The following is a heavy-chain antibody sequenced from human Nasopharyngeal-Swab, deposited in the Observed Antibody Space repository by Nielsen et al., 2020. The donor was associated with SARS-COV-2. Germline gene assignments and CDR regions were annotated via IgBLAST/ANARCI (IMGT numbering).Heavy chain of an antibody. CDR3: ARDAPAHYGAFY. CDR1: GFTFSSFG. D-gene: IGHD4-17*01. Sequence: GGSLRLSCAASGFTFSSFGMHWVSQAPGKGLGWVAFIAHDASNEYYGDSVKGRFSISRDSSKNPLYLQMDSLRGEDTAVYYCARDAPAHYGAFYWGRGTLVTVSS. V-gene: IGHV3-30*03. J-gene: IGHJ4*02. CDR2: IAHDASNE.